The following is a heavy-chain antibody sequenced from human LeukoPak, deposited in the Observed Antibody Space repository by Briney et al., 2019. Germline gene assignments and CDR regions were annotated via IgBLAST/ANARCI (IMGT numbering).Heavy chain of an antibody. D-gene: IGHD3-22*01. CDR1: GGSISSGSYY. J-gene: IGHJ6*03. CDR3: ARSSEGRYYYDSSGFSYYYYYMDV. Sequence: SETLSLTCTVSGGSISSGSYYWSWIRQPPGKGLEWIGYIYYSGSTNYNPSLKSRVTISVDTSKNQFSLKLSSVTAADTAVYYCARSSEGRYYYDSSGFSYYYYYMDVWGKGTTVTISS. CDR2: IYYSGST. V-gene: IGHV4-61*01.